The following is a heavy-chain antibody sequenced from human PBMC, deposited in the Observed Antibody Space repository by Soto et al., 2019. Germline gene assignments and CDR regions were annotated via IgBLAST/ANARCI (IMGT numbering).Heavy chain of an antibody. CDR3: ARSLFDSRGYPPEV. CDR2: IFHTGNT. V-gene: IGHV4-4*02. Sequence: QVQLQESGPGLVKPSGTLSLTCTISGVSISSGKWWSWVRQPPGEGLEWIGEIFHTGNTDYKPYLKRRASILVDNFQNHFSLNLDSLTAAYTVVYYCARSLFDSRGYPPEVWCQGILVTVSS. D-gene: IGHD3-22*01. CDR1: GVSISSGKW. J-gene: IGHJ4*02.